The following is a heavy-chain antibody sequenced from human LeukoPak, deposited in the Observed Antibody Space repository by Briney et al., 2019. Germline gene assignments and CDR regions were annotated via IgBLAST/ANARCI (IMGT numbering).Heavy chain of an antibody. CDR2: INPNTGGT. Sequence: ASVKVSCKASGYTFTGYYMHWVRQAPGQGLEWMGWINPNTGGTNYAQKFQGRVTMTRDTSISTAYMELSRLRSDDTAVYYCARAIMMVRGVDYWGQGTLVTVSS. J-gene: IGHJ4*02. V-gene: IGHV1-2*02. D-gene: IGHD3-10*01. CDR1: GYTFTGYY. CDR3: ARAIMMVRGVDY.